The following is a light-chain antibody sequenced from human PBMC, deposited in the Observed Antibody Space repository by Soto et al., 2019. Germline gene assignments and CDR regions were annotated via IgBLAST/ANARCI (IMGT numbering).Light chain of an antibody. V-gene: IGKV1-39*01. CDR1: ETIARY. J-gene: IGKJ1*01. Sequence: DIQLTQSQSSLSASVGDRVTITCRASETIARYLNWYQQKPGKAPNLLIYAASTLKSGFPSRFSGTGSGTDFTLTISRLQPEDFATYYCQQTYNPPRTFGQGTKVESK. CDR3: QQTYNPPRT. CDR2: AAS.